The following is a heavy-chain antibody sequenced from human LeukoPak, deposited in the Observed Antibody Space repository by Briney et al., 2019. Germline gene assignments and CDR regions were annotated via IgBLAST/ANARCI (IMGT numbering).Heavy chain of an antibody. D-gene: IGHD6-13*01. V-gene: IGHV3-9*01. Sequence: GGSLRLSCAASGFTFDDYAMHWVRHAPGKGLEWVSGISWNSGSIGYADSVKGRFTISRDNSKNTLYLQMNSLRAEDTAVYYCARLSSSWSPTSSYWGQGTLVTVSS. CDR3: ARLSSSWSPTSSY. CDR2: ISWNSGSI. J-gene: IGHJ4*02. CDR1: GFTFDDYA.